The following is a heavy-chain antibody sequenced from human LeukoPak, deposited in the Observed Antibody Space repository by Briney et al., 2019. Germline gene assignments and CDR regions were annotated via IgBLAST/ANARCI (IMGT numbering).Heavy chain of an antibody. Sequence: GASVTVSCTASGYTFTSYSISWVRQAPGQGLEWMGWISPYNGNTNYAQKFQGRVTMTTDTSTSTAYMELRSLRSDDTAVYYCARVVTGYYRGDHWGQGTLVTVSS. CDR3: ARVVTGYYRGDH. D-gene: IGHD3-9*01. CDR2: ISPYNGNT. CDR1: GYTFTSYS. V-gene: IGHV1-18*01. J-gene: IGHJ4*02.